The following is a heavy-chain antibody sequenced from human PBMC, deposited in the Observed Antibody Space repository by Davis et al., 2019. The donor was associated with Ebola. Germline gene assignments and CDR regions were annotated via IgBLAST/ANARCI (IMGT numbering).Heavy chain of an antibody. V-gene: IGHV4-34*01. J-gene: IGHJ6*03. CDR2: INHSGST. CDR1: GGSFSTFY. Sequence: SETLSLTCAVYGGSFSTFYWSWIRQPPGKGLEWIGEINHSGSTNYSPSLKSRVTISVDTSKNQFSLKLSSVTAADTAVYYCARDSYGQYYYYYMDVWGKGTTVTVSS. D-gene: IGHD4-17*01. CDR3: ARDSYGQYYYYYMDV.